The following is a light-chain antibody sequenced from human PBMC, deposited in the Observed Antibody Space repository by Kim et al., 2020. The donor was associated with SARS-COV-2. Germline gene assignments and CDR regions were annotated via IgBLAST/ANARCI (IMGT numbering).Light chain of an antibody. CDR2: GAS. V-gene: IGKV3-20*01. Sequence: LAQGERATRSCRASQSVTNRYLAGYQQKPGQAPRLRIYGASTRATGIPDRFSGSGSGTDFTLTISRLEPEDFAVYYCQQYASSRTFGQGTKVDIK. CDR3: QQYASSRT. CDR1: QSVTNRY. J-gene: IGKJ1*01.